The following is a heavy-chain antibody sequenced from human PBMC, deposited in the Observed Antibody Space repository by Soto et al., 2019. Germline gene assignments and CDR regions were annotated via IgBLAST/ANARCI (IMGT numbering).Heavy chain of an antibody. D-gene: IGHD3-9*01. CDR3: ARGGRYFLTGYCPSCGMDV. J-gene: IGHJ6*02. CDR2: IYHSGST. Sequence: SETLSLTCAVSGGSINSGAYSWSWIRQPPGKGLEWIGYIYHSGSTYYNPSLKSRVTISVDRSKNQFSLKLSSVTAADTAVYYCARGGRYFLTGYCPSCGMDVWGQGIMVTVSS. CDR1: GGSINSGAYS. V-gene: IGHV4-30-2*01.